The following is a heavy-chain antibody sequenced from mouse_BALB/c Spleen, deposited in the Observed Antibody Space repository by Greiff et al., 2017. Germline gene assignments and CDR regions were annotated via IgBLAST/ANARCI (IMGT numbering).Heavy chain of an antibody. Sequence: LVKTGASVKISCKASGYSFTGYYMHWVKQSHGKSLEWIGYISCYNGATSYNQKFKGKATFTVDTSSSTAYMQFNSLTSEDSAVYYCAHGILYYYAMDYWGQGTSVTVSS. CDR2: ISCYNGAT. D-gene: IGHD2-1*01. V-gene: IGHV1S34*01. CDR3: AHGILYYYAMDY. CDR1: GYSFTGYY. J-gene: IGHJ4*01.